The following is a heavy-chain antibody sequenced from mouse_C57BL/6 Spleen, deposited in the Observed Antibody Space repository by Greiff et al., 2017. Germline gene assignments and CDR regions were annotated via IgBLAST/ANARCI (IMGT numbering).Heavy chain of an antibody. J-gene: IGHJ4*01. CDR1: GYTFTSYW. Sequence: QVQLQQPGAELVRPGTSVKLSCKASGYTFTSYWMHWVKQRPGQGLEWIGVIDPSDSYTNYNQKFKGKATLTVDTSSSTAYMQLSRLTSEDSAVYYCARSDLLWSLVYWGQGTSVTVSS. D-gene: IGHD2-1*01. V-gene: IGHV1-59*01. CDR3: ARSDLLWSLVY. CDR2: IDPSDSYT.